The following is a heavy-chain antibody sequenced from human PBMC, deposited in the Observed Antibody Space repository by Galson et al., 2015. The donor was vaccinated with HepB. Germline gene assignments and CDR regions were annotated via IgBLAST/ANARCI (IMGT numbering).Heavy chain of an antibody. J-gene: IGHJ2*01. CDR1: GGSISSYY. V-gene: IGHV4-59*01. CDR3: ARAGSPYGCGGDCYPPWYFDL. Sequence: SETLSLTCTVSGGSISSYYWSWIRQPPGKGLEWIGYIYYSGSTNYNPSLKSRVTISVDTSKNQFSLKLSSVTAADTAVYYCARAGSPYGCGGDCYPPWYFDLWGRGTLVTVSS. CDR2: IYYSGST. D-gene: IGHD2-21*02.